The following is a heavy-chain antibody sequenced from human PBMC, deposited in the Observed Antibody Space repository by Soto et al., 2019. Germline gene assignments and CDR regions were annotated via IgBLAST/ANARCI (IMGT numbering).Heavy chain of an antibody. V-gene: IGHV3-30*18. Sequence: PCRSRRRSWAASGFTFSSYGMHGVRQSPGKGLAWVAIISFDGCNQYCQYSMNGRFSISIYNCKNTRYLQLDRQGCSVPAVDYCAKDGARGSYPAETFQHWRQDTLVKVSS. J-gene: IGHJ1*01. CDR1: GFTFSSYG. D-gene: IGHD2-15*01. CDR3: AKDGARGSYPAETFQH. CDR2: ISFDGCNQ.